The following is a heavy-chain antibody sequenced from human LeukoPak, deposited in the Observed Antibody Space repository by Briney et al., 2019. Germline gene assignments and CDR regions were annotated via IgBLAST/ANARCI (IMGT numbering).Heavy chain of an antibody. J-gene: IGHJ5*02. CDR3: AKDGIQLWFNWFDP. V-gene: IGHV3-23*01. D-gene: IGHD5-18*01. CDR1: GFTFSSYA. CDR2: ISGSGGST. Sequence: AGGSPRLSCAASGFTFSSYAMSWVRQAPGKGLEWVPAISGSGGSTYYADSVKGRFTISRDNSKNTLYLQMNSLRAEDTAVYYCAKDGIQLWFNWFDPWGQGTLVTVSS.